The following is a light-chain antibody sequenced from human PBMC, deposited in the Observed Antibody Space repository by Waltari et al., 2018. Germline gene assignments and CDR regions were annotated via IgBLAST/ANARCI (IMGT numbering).Light chain of an antibody. CDR2: EVT. CDR1: SSDIGAYNF. V-gene: IGLV2-14*01. Sequence: QSALTQPASVSGSPGQSIPISCTGTSSDIGAYNFVSWYQQDPGKAPKVLIYEVTNRPSGVSDRFSGSKSGNTASLTISGLQAEDEGHYYCSSYVASSTLWVFGGGTKLTVL. CDR3: SSYVASSTLWV. J-gene: IGLJ3*02.